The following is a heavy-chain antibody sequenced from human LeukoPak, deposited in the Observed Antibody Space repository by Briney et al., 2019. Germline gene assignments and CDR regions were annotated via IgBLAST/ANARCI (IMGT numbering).Heavy chain of an antibody. V-gene: IGHV3-21*01. CDR1: GFTFSSYS. D-gene: IGHD5-12*01. J-gene: IGHJ4*02. CDR3: AREWIVATNGDSRAHDY. Sequence: GGSLRLSCAASGFTFSSYSMNWVRQAPGKGLEWVSSISSSSSYIYYADSVKGRFTISRDNAKNSLYLQMNSLRAEDTAVYYCAREWIVATNGDSRAHDYWGQGTLVTVSS. CDR2: ISSSSSYI.